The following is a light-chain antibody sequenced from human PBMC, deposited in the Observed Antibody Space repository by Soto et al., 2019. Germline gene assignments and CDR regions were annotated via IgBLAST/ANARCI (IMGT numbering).Light chain of an antibody. V-gene: IGKV3-20*01. CDR1: QSVSRNY. CDR2: AAS. CDR3: QLYGSSPPRYT. Sequence: EIVLTQSPGTLYLSPGERATLSCRASQSVSRNYLAWYQQKRGQAPRLLIYAASARATGIPDRFSGSGSGTDFTLTISRLEPEDFAVYFCQLYGSSPPRYTFGQGTKLEIK. J-gene: IGKJ2*01.